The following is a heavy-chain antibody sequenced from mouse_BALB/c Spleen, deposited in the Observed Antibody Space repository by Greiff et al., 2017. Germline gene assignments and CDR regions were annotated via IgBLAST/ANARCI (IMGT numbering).Heavy chain of an antibody. CDR1: GFTFSSFG. CDR3: ARGSTTVVAPFDY. D-gene: IGHD1-1*01. V-gene: IGHV5-17*02. J-gene: IGHJ2*01. Sequence: EVHLVESGGGLVQPGGSRKLSCAASGFTFSSFGMHWVRQAPEKGLEWVAYISSGSSTIYYADTVKGRFTISRDNPKNTLFLQMTSLRSEDTAMYYCARGSTTVVAPFDYWGQGTTLTVSS. CDR2: ISSGSSTI.